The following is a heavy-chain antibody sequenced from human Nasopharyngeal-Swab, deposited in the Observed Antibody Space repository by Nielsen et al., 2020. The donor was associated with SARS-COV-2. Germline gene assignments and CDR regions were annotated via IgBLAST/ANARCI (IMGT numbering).Heavy chain of an antibody. V-gene: IGHV4-39*07. CDR1: GASMNTISYS. CDR3: ATTGYSSVYYVH. Sequence: SETLSLTCTVPGASMNTISYSWSWIRQPPGKGLAWIGEINHSACTNYTPSLESRVTLSADTSKNSISLNLISVPAADTAVYYCATTGYSSVYYVHWGQGVLVTVSS. D-gene: IGHD6-25*01. J-gene: IGHJ4*02. CDR2: INHSACT.